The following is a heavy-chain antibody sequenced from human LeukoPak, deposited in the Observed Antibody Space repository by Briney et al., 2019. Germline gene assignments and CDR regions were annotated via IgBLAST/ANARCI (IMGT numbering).Heavy chain of an antibody. CDR3: ARSVTTRANDAVDI. CDR1: GGPISSYY. J-gene: IGHJ3*02. D-gene: IGHD4-17*01. CDR2: IYCSGST. V-gene: IGHV4-59*08. Sequence: SETLSLTCTVSGGPISSYYWSWIRQPPGKGLEWIGYIYCSGSTNCNPSLKSRVTVAVDTSKNQFSLKLSSVTAADTAVYYCARSVTTRANDAVDIWGQGTMVTVSS.